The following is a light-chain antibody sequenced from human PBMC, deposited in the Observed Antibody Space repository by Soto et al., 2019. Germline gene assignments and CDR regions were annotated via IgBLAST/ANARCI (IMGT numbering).Light chain of an antibody. Sequence: IVLTQSPATLSVAPGGRATLSCRASQSVSSYLAWYQQKPGQAPRLLIYDASNRATGIPARFSGSGSGTDFTLTISSLEPEDFAVYYCQQRSNWPPWTLGQGTKVDIK. CDR2: DAS. J-gene: IGKJ1*01. V-gene: IGKV3-11*01. CDR3: QQRSNWPPWT. CDR1: QSVSSY.